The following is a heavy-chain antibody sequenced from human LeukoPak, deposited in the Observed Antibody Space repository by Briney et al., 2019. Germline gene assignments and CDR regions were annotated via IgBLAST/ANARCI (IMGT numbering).Heavy chain of an antibody. CDR1: GFTFNSHW. Sequence: GGSLRLSCAASGFTFNSHWMSWVRQAPGKGLEWVANINKDGSEKYYVGSVEGRFTISRDNAKNSLFLQMNSLRAEDTAVYYCSGYNSGLSDYWGQGTLVTVSS. D-gene: IGHD6-19*01. J-gene: IGHJ4*02. CDR3: SGYNSGLSDY. CDR2: INKDGSEK. V-gene: IGHV3-7*01.